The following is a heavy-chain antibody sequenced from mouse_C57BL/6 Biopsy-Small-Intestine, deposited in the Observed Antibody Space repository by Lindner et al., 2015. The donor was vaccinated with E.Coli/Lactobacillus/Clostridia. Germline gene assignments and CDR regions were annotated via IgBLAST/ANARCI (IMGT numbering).Heavy chain of an antibody. CDR3: ARGGRCSGGSCRQNYYFYGMDV. CDR1: GGTFNSYA. Sequence: SVKVSYKASGGTFNSYAISWVRQAPGQGLEWMGGIIPIFDTANYTQKFQGRVTITADESTSTAYMELSSLRSEDTAVYYCARGGRCSGGSCRQNYYFYGMDVWGQGTTVTVSS. V-gene: IGHV1-81*01. J-gene: IGHJ1*01. D-gene: IGHD1-1*02. CDR2: IIPIFDTA.